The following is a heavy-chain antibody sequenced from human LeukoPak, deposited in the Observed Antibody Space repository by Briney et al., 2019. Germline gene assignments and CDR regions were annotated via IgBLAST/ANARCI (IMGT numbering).Heavy chain of an antibody. D-gene: IGHD2-2*01. V-gene: IGHV1-18*01. CDR2: ISAYNGNT. J-gene: IGHJ4*02. Sequence: GASVKVSCKASGYTFTSYGISWVRQAPGQGLEWMGWISAYNGNTNYAQKLQGRVTMTTDASTSSVYMELSSLRSEDTAVYYCAREPPESYQFDYWGQGTLVTVSS. CDR3: AREPPESYQFDY. CDR1: GYTFTSYG.